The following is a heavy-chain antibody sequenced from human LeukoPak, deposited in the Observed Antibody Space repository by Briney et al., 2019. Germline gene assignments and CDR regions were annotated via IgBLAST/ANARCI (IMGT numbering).Heavy chain of an antibody. CDR2: TYHSGST. CDR1: GGSISSGGYY. CDR3: AREGYSYGYYYYYMDV. V-gene: IGHV4-30-2*01. Sequence: SETLSLTCTVSGGSISSGGYYWSWIRQPPGKGLEWIGYTYHSGSTYYNPSLKSRVTISVDRSKNQFSLKLSSVTAADTAVYYCAREGYSYGYYYYYMDVWGKGTTVTVSS. D-gene: IGHD5-18*01. J-gene: IGHJ6*03.